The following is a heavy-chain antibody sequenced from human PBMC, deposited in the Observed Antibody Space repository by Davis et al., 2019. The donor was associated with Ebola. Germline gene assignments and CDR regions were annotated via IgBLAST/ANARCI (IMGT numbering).Heavy chain of an antibody. CDR2: IKQDGSEK. D-gene: IGHD3-10*01. J-gene: IGHJ4*02. Sequence: GESLKIPCAASGFTFSSYWMSWVRQAPGKGLEWVANIKQDGSEKYYVDSVKGRFTISRDNAKNSLYLQMNSLRAEDTAVYYCARLGPSGSVTDSGSFDYWGQGTLVTVSS. CDR3: ARLGPSGSVTDSGSFDY. CDR1: GFTFSSYW. V-gene: IGHV3-7*03.